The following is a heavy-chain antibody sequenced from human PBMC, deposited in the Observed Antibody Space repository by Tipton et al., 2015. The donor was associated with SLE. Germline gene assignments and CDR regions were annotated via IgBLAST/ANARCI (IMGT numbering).Heavy chain of an antibody. CDR2: ISSSSSYT. J-gene: IGHJ3*02. D-gene: IGHD3-10*01. CDR1: GFTFSDYY. Sequence: SLRLSCAASGFTFSDYYMSWIRQAPGKGLEWISYISSSSSYTNYADSVKGRFTISRDNAKNSLYLQMNSLRAEDTAVYYCASTLWFGELGAFDIWGQGTMVTVSS. V-gene: IGHV3-11*03. CDR3: ASTLWFGELGAFDI.